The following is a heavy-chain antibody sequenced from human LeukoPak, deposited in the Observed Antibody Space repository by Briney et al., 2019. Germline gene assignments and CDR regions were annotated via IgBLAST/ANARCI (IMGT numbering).Heavy chain of an antibody. V-gene: IGHV1-18*04. J-gene: IGHJ4*02. D-gene: IGHD5-18*01. CDR2: ISAYNGNT. CDR1: GYTFTGYF. CDR3: ARDRSAMVTPTNFDY. Sequence: GASVKVSCKASGYTFTGYFMHWVRQAPGQGLEWMGWISAYNGNTNYAQKLQGRVTMTTDTSTSTAYMELRSLRSDDTAVYYCARDRSAMVTPTNFDYWGQGTLVTVSS.